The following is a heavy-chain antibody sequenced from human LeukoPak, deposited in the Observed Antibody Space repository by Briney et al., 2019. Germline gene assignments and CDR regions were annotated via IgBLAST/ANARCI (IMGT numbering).Heavy chain of an antibody. Sequence: GGSLRLSCAASGFTISSYAMHWVRQAPGKGLEWVAVISYDGSNKYYADSVKGRFTISRDNSKNTLYLQMNSLRAEDTAVYYCARDSLQGAIKFTYWGQGTLVTVSS. CDR3: ARDSLQGAIKFTY. CDR2: ISYDGSNK. J-gene: IGHJ4*02. CDR1: GFTISSYA. V-gene: IGHV3-30-3*01.